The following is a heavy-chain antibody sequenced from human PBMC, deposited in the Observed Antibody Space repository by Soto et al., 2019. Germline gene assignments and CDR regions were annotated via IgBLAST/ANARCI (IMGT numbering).Heavy chain of an antibody. CDR3: ARGPYSDILTDYPPFDY. D-gene: IGHD3-9*01. Sequence: GASVKVSCKASGGTFSSYAFSWVRQAPGQGLEWMGGFIPIFATATYAQKFQGRVTITADESTSAAYMELSSLRSEDTAMYYCARGPYSDILTDYPPFDYWGQGTLVTVSS. CDR1: GGTFSSYA. CDR2: FIPIFATA. J-gene: IGHJ4*02. V-gene: IGHV1-69*13.